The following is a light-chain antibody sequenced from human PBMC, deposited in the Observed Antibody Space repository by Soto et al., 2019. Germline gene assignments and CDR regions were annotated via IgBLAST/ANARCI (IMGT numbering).Light chain of an antibody. V-gene: IGKV3-11*01. CDR1: QTISRD. J-gene: IGKJ4*02. CDR2: DAA. CDR3: QHRAIWPPLT. Sequence: EILLTQSPATLSWSPGERATLSCRASQTISRDVGWYQHNPGQPPRLLSYDAATRATGTPARFRGSGSGTDFTLTSLCLEPADFAFYFCQHRAIWPPLTFGGGTKVEIK.